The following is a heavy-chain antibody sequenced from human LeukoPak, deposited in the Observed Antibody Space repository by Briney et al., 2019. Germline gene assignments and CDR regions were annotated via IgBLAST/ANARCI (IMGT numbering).Heavy chain of an antibody. CDR2: IYYSGST. J-gene: IGHJ4*02. V-gene: IGHV4-39*07. D-gene: IGHD6-13*01. CDR3: ARRVVYGSSSWYVGFDY. CDR1: GGSISSSSYY. Sequence: SETLSLTCAVSGGSISSSSYYWGWIRQPPGKGLEWIGSIYYSGSTYYNPSLKSRVTISVDTSKNQFSLKLSSVTAADTAVYYCARRVVYGSSSWYVGFDYWGQGTLVTVSS.